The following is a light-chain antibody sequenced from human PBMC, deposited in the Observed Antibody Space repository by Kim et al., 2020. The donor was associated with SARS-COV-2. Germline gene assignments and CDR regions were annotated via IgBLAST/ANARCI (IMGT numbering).Light chain of an antibody. J-gene: IGLJ2*01. CDR1: NIGTKS. CDR3: QVWDSSTDHRV. CDR2: YDS. Sequence: SYELTQPPSASVAPGETARITCGGNNIGTKSVHWYQQKPGQAPVLVIYYDSDRPSGIPERFSGSNSGNTATLTISRVEAGDEADYYCQVWDSSTDHRVFGGGTKLTVL. V-gene: IGLV3-21*04.